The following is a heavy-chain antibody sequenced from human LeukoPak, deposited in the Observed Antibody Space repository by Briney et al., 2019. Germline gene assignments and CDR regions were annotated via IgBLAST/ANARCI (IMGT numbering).Heavy chain of an antibody. CDR1: GYTFTGYY. Sequence: ASVKVFCKASGYTFTGYYMHWVRQAPGQGLEWMGWINPNSGGTNYAQKFQGRVTMTRDTSISTAYMELSRLRSDDTAVYYCARVGITGTYSNFDYWGQGTLVTVSS. V-gene: IGHV1-2*02. D-gene: IGHD1-7*01. CDR3: ARVGITGTYSNFDY. J-gene: IGHJ4*02. CDR2: INPNSGGT.